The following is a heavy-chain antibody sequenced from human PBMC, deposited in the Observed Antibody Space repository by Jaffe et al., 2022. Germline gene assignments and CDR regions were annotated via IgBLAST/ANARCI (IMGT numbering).Heavy chain of an antibody. CDR1: GYSISSGYY. CDR2: IYHSGST. J-gene: IGHJ4*02. CDR3: ASLWFGELVRV. D-gene: IGHD3-10*01. Sequence: QVQLQESGPGLVKPSETLSLTCAVSGYSISSGYYWGWIRQPPGKGLEWIGSIYHSGSTYYNPSLKSRVTISVDTSKNQFSLKLSSVTAADTAVYYCASLWFGELVRVWGQGTLVTVSS. V-gene: IGHV4-38-2*01.